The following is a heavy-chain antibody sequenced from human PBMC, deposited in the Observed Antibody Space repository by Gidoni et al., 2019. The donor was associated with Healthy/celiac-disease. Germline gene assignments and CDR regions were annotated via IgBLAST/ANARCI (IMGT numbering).Heavy chain of an antibody. CDR3: VKAIAVANTPPGVY. Sequence: EVQLVESGGGLVQPGGSLRLCWSASGFTFSSYAMHWVRQAPWKGLEYVSAISSNGGSTYYADSVKGRFTISRDNSKNTLYLQMSSLRAEDTAVYYCVKAIAVANTPPGVYWGQGTLVTVSS. V-gene: IGHV3-64D*06. CDR1: GFTFSSYA. D-gene: IGHD6-19*01. J-gene: IGHJ4*02. CDR2: ISSNGGST.